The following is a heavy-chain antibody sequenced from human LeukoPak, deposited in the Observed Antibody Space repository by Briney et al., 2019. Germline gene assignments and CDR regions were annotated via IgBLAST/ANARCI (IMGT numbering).Heavy chain of an antibody. CDR2: IYYSGST. CDR3: ARGFDYYDSSGYYYSRPFDY. J-gene: IGHJ4*02. CDR1: GGSISRGEYY. Sequence: SETLSLTRTVSGGSISRGEYYRSWIRQPPGQGLEWIGDIYYSGSTYYNPSLKSRVTISVDTSKNQFSLKLSSVTAADTAVYYCARGFDYYDSSGYYYSRPFDYWGQGTLVTVSS. D-gene: IGHD3-22*01. V-gene: IGHV4-30-4*01.